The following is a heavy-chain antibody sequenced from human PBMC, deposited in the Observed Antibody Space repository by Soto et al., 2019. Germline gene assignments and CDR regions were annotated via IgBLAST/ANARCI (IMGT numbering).Heavy chain of an antibody. Sequence: ASVKVSCKASGYTFTSYGISWVRQAPGQGLEWMGWISAYNGNTNYAQKLQGRVTMTTDPSTSTAYVELRSLRSDDTAVYYCAREARGSRPIVNIVATIRLGWFDPWGQGTLVTVSS. D-gene: IGHD5-12*01. CDR2: ISAYNGNT. V-gene: IGHV1-18*01. CDR3: AREARGSRPIVNIVATIRLGWFDP. CDR1: GYTFTSYG. J-gene: IGHJ5*02.